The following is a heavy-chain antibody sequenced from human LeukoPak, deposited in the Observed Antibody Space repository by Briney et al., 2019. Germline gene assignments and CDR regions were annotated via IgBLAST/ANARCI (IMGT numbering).Heavy chain of an antibody. V-gene: IGHV3-11*01. CDR3: AKVNWCSASCADA. D-gene: IGHD2-2*01. Sequence: GGSLRLSCAASGFTFSDYYMSWIRQAPGKGLEWVSYISSSGSTIYYADSVKGRFTISRDNAKNSLYLQMNSLRAGDTAVYYCAKVNWCSASCADAWGQGTLVTVSS. CDR2: ISSSGSTI. CDR1: GFTFSDYY. J-gene: IGHJ4*02.